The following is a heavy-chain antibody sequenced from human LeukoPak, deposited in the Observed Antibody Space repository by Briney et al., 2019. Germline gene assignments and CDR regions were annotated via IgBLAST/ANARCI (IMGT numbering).Heavy chain of an antibody. V-gene: IGHV3-23*01. CDR2: ISGSGGST. CDR1: GFTFSSYA. CDR3: ATGWRGSFFEFDY. J-gene: IGHJ4*02. D-gene: IGHD1-26*01. Sequence: GGSLRLSCAASGFTFSSYAMSWVRQAPGKGLEWVSAISGSGGSTYYADSVKGRFTISRDNSKNTLYLQMNSLRAEDTAVCYCATGWRGSFFEFDYWGQGTLVTVSS.